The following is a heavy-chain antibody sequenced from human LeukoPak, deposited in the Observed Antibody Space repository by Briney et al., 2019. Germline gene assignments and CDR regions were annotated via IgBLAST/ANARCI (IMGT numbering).Heavy chain of an antibody. CDR1: GFTFSSYA. Sequence: GGSLRLSCAASGFTFSSYAMHWVRQAPGKGLEWAAVISYDGSNKYYADSVKGRFTISRDNSKNTLYLQMNSLRAEDTAVYYCARDKDSSSWYYFDYWGQGTLVTVSS. V-gene: IGHV3-30-3*01. D-gene: IGHD6-13*01. J-gene: IGHJ4*02. CDR2: ISYDGSNK. CDR3: ARDKDSSSWYYFDY.